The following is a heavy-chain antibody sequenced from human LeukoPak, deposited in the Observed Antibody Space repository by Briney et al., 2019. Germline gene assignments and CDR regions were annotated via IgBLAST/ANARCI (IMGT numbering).Heavy chain of an antibody. CDR3: ARQIASAGTAGFDF. CDR2: IYSTGST. CDR1: GGSISSYY. Sequence: SETLSLTCTVSGGSISSYYWSWIRQPAGKGLEWIGRIYSTGSTNYNPSLKSRVTMSVDTSKNQFSLRLRSVTAADTAVYYCARQIASAGTAGFDFWGQGALVIVSS. D-gene: IGHD6-13*01. V-gene: IGHV4-4*07. J-gene: IGHJ4*02.